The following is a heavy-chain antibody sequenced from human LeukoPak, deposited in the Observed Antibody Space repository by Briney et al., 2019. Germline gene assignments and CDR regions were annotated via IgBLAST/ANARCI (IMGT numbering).Heavy chain of an antibody. D-gene: IGHD4-17*01. J-gene: IGHJ4*02. V-gene: IGHV1-3*01. CDR2: INAGNGNT. Sequence: GASVKVSCKASGYTFTSYAMHWVRQAPGQRLEWMGWINAGNGNTKYSQKFQGRVTITRDTSASTAYMELSSLRSEDTAVYYCARGGDYGDYHPGWGQGTLVTVSS. CDR1: GYTFTSYA. CDR3: ARGGDYGDYHPG.